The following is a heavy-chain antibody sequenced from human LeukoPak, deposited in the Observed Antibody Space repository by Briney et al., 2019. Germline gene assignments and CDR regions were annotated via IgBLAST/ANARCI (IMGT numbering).Heavy chain of an antibody. CDR1: GFTVSSNY. CDR3: ARGGTAMRFDY. V-gene: IGHV3-53*01. D-gene: IGHD5-18*01. Sequence: LPGGSLRLTCAASGFTVSSNYMSWVRQAPGKGLEWVSVIYSGGSTYYADSVRGRFTISRDNSKNTLYLQMNSLRAEDTAVYYCARGGTAMRFDYWGQGTLVTVSS. CDR2: IYSGGST. J-gene: IGHJ4*02.